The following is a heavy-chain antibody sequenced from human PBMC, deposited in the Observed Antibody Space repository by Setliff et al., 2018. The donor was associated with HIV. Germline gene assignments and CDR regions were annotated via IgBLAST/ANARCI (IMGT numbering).Heavy chain of an antibody. V-gene: IGHV1-69*10. CDR3: ARGPEEGDCSGGSCYGNFDP. CDR1: GGTFNTYV. CDR2: IIPILGVA. Sequence: ASVKVSCKASGGTFNTYVISWLRQAPGQGLEWMGGIIPILGVANYAQKFQGRLTITADKSTNTAYMELSSLKSDDTAVYYCARGPEEGDCSGGSCYGNFDPWGHGTLVTVSS. D-gene: IGHD2-15*01. J-gene: IGHJ5*02.